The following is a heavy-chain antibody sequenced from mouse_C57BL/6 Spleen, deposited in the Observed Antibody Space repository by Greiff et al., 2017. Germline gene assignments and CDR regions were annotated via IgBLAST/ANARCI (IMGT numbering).Heavy chain of an antibody. CDR2: ISYDGSN. V-gene: IGHV3-6*01. J-gene: IGHJ1*03. CDR3: ARADYDGDWYCDV. D-gene: IGHD2-4*01. Sequence: VQLQQSGPGLVKPSQSLSLTCSVTGYSITSGYYWNWIRQFPGNKLEWMGYISYDGSNNYNPSLKNRISITRDTSKKQFFLKLNSVTTEDTATYYGARADYDGDWYCDVWGTGTTVTVSS. CDR1: GYSITSGYY.